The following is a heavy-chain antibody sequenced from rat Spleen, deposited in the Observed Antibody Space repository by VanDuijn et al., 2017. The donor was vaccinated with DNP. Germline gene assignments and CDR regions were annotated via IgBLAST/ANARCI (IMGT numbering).Heavy chain of an antibody. J-gene: IGHJ2*01. V-gene: IGHV2-6*01. CDR3: ARSGYYDGSYYY. CDR2: ISSGGST. D-gene: IGHD1-12*02. CDR1: GFSLTSYT. Sequence: QVQLKESGPGLVQPSQTLSLTCTVSGFSLTSYTVSWVRQPPGKGLEWIAAISSGGSTYYNSALKSRLSISRDTSKSQVFLKMNSLQTEDTAMYFCARSGYYDGSYYYWGQGVMVTVSS.